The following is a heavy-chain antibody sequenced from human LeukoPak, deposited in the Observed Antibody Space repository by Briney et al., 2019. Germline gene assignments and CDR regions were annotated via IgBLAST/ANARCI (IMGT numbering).Heavy chain of an antibody. D-gene: IGHD3-22*01. Sequence: GASVKVSCKVSGYTLTELSMHWVRQAPGKGLEWMGGFDPEDGETIYAQKFQGRVTMTEDTSTDTAYMELSSLRSEDTAVYYCATGPRITMIVGYWGQGTLVTVSS. J-gene: IGHJ4*02. CDR2: FDPEDGET. CDR3: ATGPRITMIVGY. V-gene: IGHV1-24*01. CDR1: GYTLTELS.